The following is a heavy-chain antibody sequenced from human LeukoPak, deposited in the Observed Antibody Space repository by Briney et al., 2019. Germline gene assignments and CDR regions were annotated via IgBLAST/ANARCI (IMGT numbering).Heavy chain of an antibody. D-gene: IGHD6-19*01. CDR1: GGSFSGYY. CDR3: ARALRYSSGCGY. J-gene: IGHJ4*02. CDR2: INHSGST. Sequence: SETLSLTCAVYGGSFSGYYWSWLRQPPGKGREWIGEINHSGSTNYNPSLKSRVTISVDTSKNQFSLKLSSVTAADTAVYYCARALRYSSGCGYWGQGTLVTVSS. V-gene: IGHV4-34*01.